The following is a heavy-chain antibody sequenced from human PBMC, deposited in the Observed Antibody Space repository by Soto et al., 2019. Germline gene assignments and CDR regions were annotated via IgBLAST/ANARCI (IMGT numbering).Heavy chain of an antibody. Sequence: ASVKVSCKASGGTFSSYAISWVRQAPGQGLEWMGGIIPIFGTANYAQKFQGRVTITADESTSTAYMELSSLRSEDTAVYYCARGDRRDGYNHDAFDIWGQGTMVTVSS. CDR1: GGTFSSYA. D-gene: IGHD5-12*01. V-gene: IGHV1-69*13. J-gene: IGHJ3*02. CDR2: IIPIFGTA. CDR3: ARGDRRDGYNHDAFDI.